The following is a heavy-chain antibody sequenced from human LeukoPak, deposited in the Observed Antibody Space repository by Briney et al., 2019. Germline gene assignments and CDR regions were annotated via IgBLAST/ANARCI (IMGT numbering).Heavy chain of an antibody. CDR2: ISYDGSNE. D-gene: IGHD4-17*01. J-gene: IGHJ5*02. CDR3: AGGAYEGGNWFDA. CDR1: GFTFSSYA. Sequence: PGRSLRLSCAASGFTFSSYAMHWVRQAPGKGLEWVAVISYDGSNEYYADSVKGRFTISRDNSKNTLYVQMNSLRPEDTAVYYCAGGAYEGGNWFDAWGKGTLVTVSS. V-gene: IGHV3-30-3*01.